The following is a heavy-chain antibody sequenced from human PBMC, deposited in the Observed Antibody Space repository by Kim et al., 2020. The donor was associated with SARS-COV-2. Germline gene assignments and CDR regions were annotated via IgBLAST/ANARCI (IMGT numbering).Heavy chain of an antibody. V-gene: IGHV3-13*04. J-gene: IGHJ6*02. CDR2: IDTSGKT. CDR1: GFTFSSYD. Sequence: GGSLRLSCAASGFTFSSYDIHWARQPAGKGLEWVSAIDTSGKTYSPDSVKGRFTISRDNAKNSGYLQMHSLRAGDTAVYYCVRGAVTGTYGMDVWGLGTT. D-gene: IGHD6-19*01. CDR3: VRGAVTGTYGMDV.